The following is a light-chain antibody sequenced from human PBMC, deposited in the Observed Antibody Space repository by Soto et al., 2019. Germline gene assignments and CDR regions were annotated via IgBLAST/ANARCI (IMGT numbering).Light chain of an antibody. J-gene: IGKJ4*01. CDR1: QGIGSW. CDR2: AAS. Sequence: DIQMTQAPSSVSAFVGDRVSISCRASQGIGSWLAWYQQKPGKAPKLMIYAASTLQSGVTSRFSGSGSGTDFALTISSLQPEDFATYYCQQANSFPPTFGGGTKVDIK. V-gene: IGKV1-12*01. CDR3: QQANSFPPT.